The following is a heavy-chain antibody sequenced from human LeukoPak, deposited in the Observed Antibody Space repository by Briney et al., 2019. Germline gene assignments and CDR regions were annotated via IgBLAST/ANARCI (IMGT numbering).Heavy chain of an antibody. V-gene: IGHV4-38-2*02. D-gene: IGHD2-15*01. J-gene: IGHJ4*02. CDR2: IYHSGST. CDR1: GYSISSGYY. Sequence: SETLSLTCTVSGYSISSGYYWGWIRQPPGKGLEWIGSIYHSGSTYYNPSLKSRVTISVDTSKNQFSLKLSSVTAADTAVYYCARDPTGGSAGEFDYWGRGTLVTVSS. CDR3: ARDPTGGSAGEFDY.